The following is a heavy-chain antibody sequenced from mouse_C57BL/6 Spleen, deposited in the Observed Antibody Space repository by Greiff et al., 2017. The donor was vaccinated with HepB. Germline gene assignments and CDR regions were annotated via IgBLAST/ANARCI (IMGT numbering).Heavy chain of an antibody. D-gene: IGHD2-1*01. CDR3: ARRDYGNYGYFDY. Sequence: VQLQQPGAELVRPGTSVKLSCKASGYTFTSYWMHWVKQRPGQGLEWIGVIDPSDSYTNYNQKFKGKATLTVDTSSSTAYMQLSSLTSEVSAVYYCARRDYGNYGYFDYWGQGTTLTVSS. CDR2: IDPSDSYT. J-gene: IGHJ2*01. V-gene: IGHV1-59*01. CDR1: GYTFTSYW.